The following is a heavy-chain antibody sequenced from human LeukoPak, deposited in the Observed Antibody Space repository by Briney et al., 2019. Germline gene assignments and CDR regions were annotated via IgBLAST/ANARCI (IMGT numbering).Heavy chain of an antibody. D-gene: IGHD5-18*01. CDR2: MYHSGST. CDR3: ARYGRYSYGPFDY. J-gene: IGHJ4*02. CDR1: GYSISSGHY. V-gene: IGHV4-38-2*02. Sequence: SETLSLTCTVSGYSISSGHYWGWIRQPPGKGLEWIGSMYHSGSTYYNPPLKSRVTISEDTSKNQFSLKLSSVTAADTAVYYCARYGRYSYGPFDYWGQGTLVTVSS.